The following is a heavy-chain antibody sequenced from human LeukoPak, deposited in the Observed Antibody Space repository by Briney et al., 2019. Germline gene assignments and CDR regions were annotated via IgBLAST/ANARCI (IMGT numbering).Heavy chain of an antibody. CDR2: IIPIFGTA. V-gene: IGHV1-69*13. J-gene: IGHJ6*02. CDR3: ARGLYCSGGSCYSDYYYGMDV. Sequence: SVKVSCKASGGTFSSYAISWVRQAPGQGLEWMGGIIPIFGTANYAQKFQGRVTITADESTSTAYMELSSLRSEDTAVYYCARGLYCSGGSCYSDYYYGMDVWGQGTTVTVSS. CDR1: GGTFSSYA. D-gene: IGHD2-15*01.